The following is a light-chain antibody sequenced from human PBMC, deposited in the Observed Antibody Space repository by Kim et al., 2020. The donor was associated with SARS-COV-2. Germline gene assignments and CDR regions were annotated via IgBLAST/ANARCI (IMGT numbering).Light chain of an antibody. CDR1: STDVGSSNF. J-gene: IGLJ1*01. CDR2: DVT. Sequence: STASPAAGGSTDVGSSNFVSWYQQNQDNAPHLLIYDVTKRPAGVSTRFSGAKSGNTASLTISGLQAEDEADYYCSSFTTSDTFVFGTGTKVTVL. V-gene: IGLV2-14*03. CDR3: SSFTTSDTFV.